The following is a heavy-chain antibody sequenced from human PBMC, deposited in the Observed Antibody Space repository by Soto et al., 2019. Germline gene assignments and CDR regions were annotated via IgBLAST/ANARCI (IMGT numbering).Heavy chain of an antibody. J-gene: IGHJ6*02. V-gene: IGHV3-72*01. Sequence: EVQLVESGGGLVQPGGSLRLSCAASEFTFSDHYMDWVRQAPGKGLEWVGRIRNKAKSDTTLYAASVKGRFTISSDDSKNSLSLQMNSLKTEDSDVYGCSCAARDPTAYYDTDVWGQGTTVTVSS. CDR3: SCAARDPTAYYDTDV. D-gene: IGHD2-15*01. CDR1: EFTFSDHY. CDR2: IRNKAKSDTT.